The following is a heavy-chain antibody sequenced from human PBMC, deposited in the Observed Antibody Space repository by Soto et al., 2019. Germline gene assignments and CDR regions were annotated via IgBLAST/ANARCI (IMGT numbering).Heavy chain of an antibody. J-gene: IGHJ3*02. CDR3: ARDEWAHFRPGQGAFDI. CDR2: ISSSSSYI. Sequence: EVQLMESGGGLVKPGGSLRLSCAASGFTFSSYSMNWVRQAPGKGLEWVSSISSSSSYIYYADSVKGRFTISRDNAKNSLYLQMNSLRAEDTAVYYCARDEWAHFRPGQGAFDIWGQGTMVTVSS. CDR1: GFTFSSYS. D-gene: IGHD3-3*02. V-gene: IGHV3-21*01.